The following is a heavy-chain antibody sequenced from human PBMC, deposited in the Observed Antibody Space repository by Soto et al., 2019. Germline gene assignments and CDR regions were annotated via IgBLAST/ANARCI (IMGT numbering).Heavy chain of an antibody. CDR2: TYYKSKWYN. CDR1: GDSVSSNSAA. J-gene: IGHJ6*02. V-gene: IGHV6-1*01. Sequence: SQTLSLTCAISGDSVSSNSAAWSWIRQSPSRGFEWLGRTYYKSKWYNDYAVSVKSRITINPDTSKNQFSLQLNSVTPEDTAVSYCARAGVQRVCGGDCFSLGGRDVGGQGTTVTVSS. D-gene: IGHD2-21*02. CDR3: ARAGVQRVCGGDCFSLGGRDV.